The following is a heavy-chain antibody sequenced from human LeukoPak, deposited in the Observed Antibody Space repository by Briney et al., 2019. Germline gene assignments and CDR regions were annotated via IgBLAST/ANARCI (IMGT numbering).Heavy chain of an antibody. CDR3: ARRHEHYDILTGYYKTGYFDY. D-gene: IGHD3-9*01. CDR2: INHSGST. V-gene: IGHV4-34*01. Sequence: SETLSLTCAVYGGSFSGYYWSWIRQPPGKGLEWIGEINHSGSTNYNPSLKSRVTISVDTSKNQFSLKLSSVTAADTAVYYCARRHEHYDILTGYYKTGYFDYWGQGTLVTVSS. J-gene: IGHJ4*02. CDR1: GGSFSGYY.